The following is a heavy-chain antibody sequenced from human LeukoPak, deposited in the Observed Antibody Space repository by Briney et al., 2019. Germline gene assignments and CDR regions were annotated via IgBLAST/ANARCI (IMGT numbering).Heavy chain of an antibody. CDR1: GFTFSGYD. D-gene: IGHD7-27*01. CDR3: ARGDWGMYYFDY. CDR2: IWYDGSNK. V-gene: IGHV3-30*02. J-gene: IGHJ4*02. Sequence: PGGSLRLSCAASGFTFSGYDMHWVRQAPGKGLDWVAFIWYDGSNKHYIDSVKGRFTISRDNSKNTLNLQMNSLRAEDTAVYYCARGDWGMYYFDYWGQGTLVTVSS.